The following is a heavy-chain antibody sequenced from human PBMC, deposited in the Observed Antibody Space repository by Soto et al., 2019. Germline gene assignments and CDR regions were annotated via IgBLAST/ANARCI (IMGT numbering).Heavy chain of an antibody. Sequence: PSETLSLTCTVSGGSISSGGYYWSWIRQHPGKGLEWIGYIYYSGSTFYNPSLKSRVTISVDTSKNQFSLKVSSVTAADTAVYYCARESGETNWFDPWGQGNLVTVSS. CDR1: GGSISSGGYY. V-gene: IGHV4-31*03. J-gene: IGHJ5*02. CDR2: IYYSGST. CDR3: ARESGETNWFDP.